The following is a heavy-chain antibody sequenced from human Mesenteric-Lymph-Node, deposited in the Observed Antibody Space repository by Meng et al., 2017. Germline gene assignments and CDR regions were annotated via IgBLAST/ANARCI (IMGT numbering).Heavy chain of an antibody. D-gene: IGHD6-19*01. Sequence: ASVKVSCKASGYTFTSYGISWVRQAPGQGLEWMGWISAYNGNTNYAQKLQGRVTMTTDTSTSTAYMELRSLRSDDTAVYYCARRFIAVASTEIAFDIWGQGTMVTVSS. CDR2: ISAYNGNT. V-gene: IGHV1-18*01. CDR1: GYTFTSYG. J-gene: IGHJ3*02. CDR3: ARRFIAVASTEIAFDI.